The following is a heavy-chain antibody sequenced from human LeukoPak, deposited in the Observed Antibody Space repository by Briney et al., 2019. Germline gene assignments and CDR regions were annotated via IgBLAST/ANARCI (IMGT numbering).Heavy chain of an antibody. CDR3: AKDLATIFGVVIGDFYYHGMDV. D-gene: IGHD3-3*01. V-gene: IGHV3-23*01. CDR2: ISESGGST. J-gene: IGHJ6*02. Sequence: GGSLRLSCAASELTSSSHAMNWVRQAPGKGLEWVSSISESGGSTYYTDSVKGRFTISRDNSKNTLYLQMNSLRAEDTAVYYCAKDLATIFGVVIGDFYYHGMDVWDQGTTVTVSS. CDR1: ELTSSSHA.